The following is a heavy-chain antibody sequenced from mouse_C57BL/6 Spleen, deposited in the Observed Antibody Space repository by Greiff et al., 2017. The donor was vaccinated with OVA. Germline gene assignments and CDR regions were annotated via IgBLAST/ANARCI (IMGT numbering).Heavy chain of an antibody. CDR1: GYTFTSYW. V-gene: IGHV1-55*01. D-gene: IGHD2-1*01. Sequence: QVQLQQPGAELVKPGASVKMSCKASGYTFTSYWITWVKQRPGQGLEWIGDIYPGSGSTNYTEKFKSKATLTVDTSSSTAYMQLSSLTSEDSTVYYCAIEENLSYYCNYYYAMDYWGQGTSVTVSS. CDR3: AIEENLSYYCNYYYAMDY. CDR2: IYPGSGST. J-gene: IGHJ4*01.